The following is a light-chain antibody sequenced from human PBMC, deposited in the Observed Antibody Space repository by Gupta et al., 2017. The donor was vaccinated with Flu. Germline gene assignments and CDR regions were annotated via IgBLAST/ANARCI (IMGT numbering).Light chain of an antibody. CDR3: EQSDTYPFT. CDR2: ATS. J-gene: IGKJ3*01. Sequence: SVGDRVTITCRASQGMGRYLAWYQQKPGRAPKLLIYATSTLQSGVPSRFSGSGSGTEFTLTIDSLQPEDFANYYCEQSDTYPFTFGPGTKVDVK. V-gene: IGKV1-9*01. CDR1: QGMGRY.